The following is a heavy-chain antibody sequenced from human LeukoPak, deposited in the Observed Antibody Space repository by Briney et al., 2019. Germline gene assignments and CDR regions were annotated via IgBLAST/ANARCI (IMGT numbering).Heavy chain of an antibody. J-gene: IGHJ4*02. CDR2: INAGNGNT. Sequence: ASVKVSCKASGYTFTSYAMHWVRQAPGQRLEWMGWINAGNGNTKYSQKFQGRVTITRDTSASTAYMELSSLRSEDTAVYYCARDSSTDCILDYWGQGTLVTVSS. D-gene: IGHD3-9*01. V-gene: IGHV1-3*01. CDR1: GYTFTSYA. CDR3: ARDSSTDCILDY.